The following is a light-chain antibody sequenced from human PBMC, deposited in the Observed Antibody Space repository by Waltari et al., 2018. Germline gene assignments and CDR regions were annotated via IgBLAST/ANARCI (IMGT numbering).Light chain of an antibody. CDR2: IEVSGNF. Sequence: QPVLTQSSSASASLGSSVKLTCTLRGGHRNYIISWHQQQPGKAPRYLMKIEVSGNFKKGSGVPDRFSGSSSGADRHLTISSLHSEDEADYFCETWDSDTWVFGGGTTVTV. CDR1: GGHRNYI. J-gene: IGLJ3*02. CDR3: ETWDSDTWV. V-gene: IGLV4-60*03.